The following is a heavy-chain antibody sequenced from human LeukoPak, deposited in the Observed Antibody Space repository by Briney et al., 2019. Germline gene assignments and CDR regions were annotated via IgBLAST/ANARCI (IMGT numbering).Heavy chain of an antibody. D-gene: IGHD4-17*01. Sequence: GGSLRLSCAASGFTFSTYEMNWVRQAPGKGLEWLSYIGSGGSPMFYADSVVGRFTISRDNARNSLYLQMNSLRAEDTAFYYCAGEAGNDYDDSFLSHWGQGTLVTVSS. V-gene: IGHV3-48*03. CDR2: IGSGGSPM. J-gene: IGHJ4*02. CDR1: GFTFSTYE. CDR3: AGEAGNDYDDSFLSH.